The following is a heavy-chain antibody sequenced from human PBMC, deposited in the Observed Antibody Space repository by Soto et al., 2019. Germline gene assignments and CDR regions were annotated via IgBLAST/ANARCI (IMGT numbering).Heavy chain of an antibody. D-gene: IGHD6-19*01. CDR1: GYTFTSYA. J-gene: IGHJ4*02. V-gene: IGHV1-3*01. CDR3: ARGARSGWYPY. Sequence: ASVKLSCNASGYTFTSYAMHWVRQAPGQRLEWMGWINAGNGNTKYSQKFQGRVTITRDTSASTAYMELSSLRSEDTAVYYCARGARSGWYPYWGQGTLVTVSS. CDR2: INAGNGNT.